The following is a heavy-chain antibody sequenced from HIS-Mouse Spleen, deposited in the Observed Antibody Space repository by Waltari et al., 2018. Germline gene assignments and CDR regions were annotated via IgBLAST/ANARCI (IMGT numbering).Heavy chain of an antibody. Sequence: GYAQKFQGRVTMTRNTSISTAYMELSSLRSEDTAVYYGASGNWNDGAFDIWGQGTMVTVSS. D-gene: IGHD1-1*01. CDR3: ASGNWNDGAFDI. V-gene: IGHV1-8*01. J-gene: IGHJ3*02.